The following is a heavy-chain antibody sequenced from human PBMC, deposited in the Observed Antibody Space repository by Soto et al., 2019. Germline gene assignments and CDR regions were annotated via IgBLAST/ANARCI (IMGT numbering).Heavy chain of an antibody. Sequence: PGGSLRLSCAASGFTFSSYAMHWVRQAPGKGLQWVAGIWYDGSNKYYEDSVKGRFAISRDNSKNTLYLQMNSLRAEDTAVYYCARGRLEQLWRPLDSWGQGTMVTVSS. V-gene: IGHV3-33*01. CDR3: ARGRLEQLWRPLDS. CDR2: IWYDGSNK. D-gene: IGHD3-16*01. J-gene: IGHJ4*02. CDR1: GFTFSSYA.